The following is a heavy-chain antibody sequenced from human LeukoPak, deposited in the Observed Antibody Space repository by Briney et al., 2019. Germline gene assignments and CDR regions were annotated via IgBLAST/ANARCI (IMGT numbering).Heavy chain of an antibody. D-gene: IGHD3-22*01. Sequence: GGSLRLSCAASGFTFSSYAMSWVRQARGKGLEWVSAISGSGGSTYYAGSVKGGFTISSENSKNTLYLQMNSLRAEYTAVYYCAKDYYDSSGYYHAYWGQGTLVTVSS. CDR1: GFTFSSYA. CDR3: AKDYYDSSGYYHAY. CDR2: ISGSGGST. J-gene: IGHJ4*02. V-gene: IGHV3-23*01.